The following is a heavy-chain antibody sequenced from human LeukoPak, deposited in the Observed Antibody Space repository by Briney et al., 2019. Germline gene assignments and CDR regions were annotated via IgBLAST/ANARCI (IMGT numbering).Heavy chain of an antibody. V-gene: IGHV3-23*01. D-gene: IGHD6-13*01. J-gene: IGHJ4*02. Sequence: GGSLRLSCAASGFTFSSYAMSWVRQAPGKGLEWVSAISGSGGSTYYADSVKGRFTISRDNSKNTLYLQMNSLRAEDTAVYYCAKRSSSWYVASLFFDYWGQGTLVTVSS. CDR3: AKRSSSWYVASLFFDY. CDR1: GFTFSSYA. CDR2: ISGSGGST.